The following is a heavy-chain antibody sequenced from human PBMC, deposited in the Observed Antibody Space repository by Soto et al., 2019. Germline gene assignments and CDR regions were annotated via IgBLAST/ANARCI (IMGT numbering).Heavy chain of an antibody. J-gene: IGHJ5*02. V-gene: IGHV3-21*01. CDR3: AGPGIAAAVNCFDP. CDR1: GFTFSSYS. CDR2: ISSSSSYI. Sequence: GGSLRLSCAASGFTFSSYSMNWVRQAPGKGLEWVSSISSSSSYIYYADSVKGRFTISRDNAKNSLYLQMNSLRAEDTAVYYCAGPGIAAAVNCFDPWGQGTLVTAPQ. D-gene: IGHD6-13*01.